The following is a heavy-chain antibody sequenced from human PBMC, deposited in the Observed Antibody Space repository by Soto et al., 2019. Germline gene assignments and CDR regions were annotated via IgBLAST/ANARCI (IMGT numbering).Heavy chain of an antibody. V-gene: IGHV1-69*18. D-gene: IGHD6-19*01. J-gene: IGHJ4*02. CDR3: ARETSSTYSSGWPYFFDY. CDR1: GDTFSSHA. Sequence: QVQLVQSGAEVKKPGSSVKVSCKASGDTFSSHAINWVRQAPGQGLEWMGRIIPIFDTTNYAQKFQGRVTLTADESTSTAHMDLSSLRSEDSAVYYCARETSSTYSSGWPYFFDYWGPGTLVTVSS. CDR2: IIPIFDTT.